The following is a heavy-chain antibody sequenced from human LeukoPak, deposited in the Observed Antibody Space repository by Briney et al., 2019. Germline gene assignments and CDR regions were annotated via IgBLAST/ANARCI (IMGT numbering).Heavy chain of an antibody. J-gene: IGHJ5*01. CDR3: TKDPNGDYVGAFDS. CDR1: GFSISTFA. D-gene: IGHD4-17*01. CDR2: IAAGHYPT. Sequence: GSLGLSCAASGFSISTFAMTWVRQAPGKGPGWVSSIAAGHYPTYTTDSVKGRFTISRDNSKNTLYLQMSNLRADDTALYYCTKDPNGDYVGAFDSWGQGTLVTVSS. V-gene: IGHV3-23*01.